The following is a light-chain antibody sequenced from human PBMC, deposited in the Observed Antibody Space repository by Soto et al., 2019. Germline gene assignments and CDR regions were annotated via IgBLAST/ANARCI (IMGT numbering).Light chain of an antibody. CDR3: CSYAGSRV. J-gene: IGLJ7*01. Sequence: QSALTQPASVSGSPGQSITISCTGTSSDVGSYNLVSWYQQHPGKAPKLMIYEVSKRPSGVSNRFSGSKSGNTASLTISGLQAEDEAHYYCCSYAGSRVFVGGTQLTVL. CDR1: SSDVGSYNL. V-gene: IGLV2-23*02. CDR2: EVS.